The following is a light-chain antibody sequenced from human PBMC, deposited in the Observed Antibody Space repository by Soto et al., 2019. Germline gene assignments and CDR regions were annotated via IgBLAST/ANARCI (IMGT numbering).Light chain of an antibody. CDR2: WAS. CDR1: QSVLYSSNNKNY. CDR3: QQYYSTPPFT. V-gene: IGKV4-1*01. J-gene: IGKJ3*01. Sequence: DIVMTQSPDSLAVSLGERATINCKSSQSVLYSSNNKNYLAWYQQKPGQPPKLLIYWASTRESGVPDRFSGSGSGTDFPLAISSLQAEDVAVYSCQQYYSTPPFTFGPGTKVDIK.